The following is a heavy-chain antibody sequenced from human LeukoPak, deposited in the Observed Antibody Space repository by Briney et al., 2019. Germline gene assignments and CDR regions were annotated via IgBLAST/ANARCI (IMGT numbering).Heavy chain of an antibody. J-gene: IGHJ4*02. CDR3: TRDLYFDY. CDR1: GCIFICYS. CDR2: ITSSSDYI. V-gene: IGHV3-21*01. Sequence: PGGCVRLSCAASGCIFICYSMTWVRQAPGKGLEWVSSITSSSDYIYYADSVKGRFTISRDNAKNTLYLQMNSLRAEDTAVYYCTRDLYFDYWGQGTLGTVSS.